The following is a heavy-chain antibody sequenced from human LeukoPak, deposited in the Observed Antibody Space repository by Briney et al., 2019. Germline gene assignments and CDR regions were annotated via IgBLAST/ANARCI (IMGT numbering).Heavy chain of an antibody. D-gene: IGHD3-22*01. Sequence: PGGSLRLSCAASGFTFSTYAMSWVRQAPGKGLEWVSALSNSGGSGGSTYYADSVKGWFTISRDNSKNTLYLQMNSLRAEDTAVYYCANCYYDSSGYLLYWGQGTLVTVSS. V-gene: IGHV3-23*01. CDR3: ANCYYDSSGYLLY. CDR1: GFTFSTYA. CDR2: LSNSGGSGGST. J-gene: IGHJ4*02.